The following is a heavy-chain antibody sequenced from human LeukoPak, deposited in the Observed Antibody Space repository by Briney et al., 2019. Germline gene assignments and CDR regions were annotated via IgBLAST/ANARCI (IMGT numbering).Heavy chain of an antibody. CDR1: GGSISSYY. CDR3: AREGVVVPAAPTDYYYYYMDV. V-gene: IGHV4-59*01. CDR2: IYYSGST. D-gene: IGHD2-2*01. Sequence: PSETLSLTCTVSGGSISSYYWSWIRQPPGKGLEWIGYIYYSGSTNYNPSLKSRVTISVDTSKNQFSLKLSSVTAADTAVYYCAREGVVVPAAPTDYYYYYMDVWGKGTTVTVSS. J-gene: IGHJ6*03.